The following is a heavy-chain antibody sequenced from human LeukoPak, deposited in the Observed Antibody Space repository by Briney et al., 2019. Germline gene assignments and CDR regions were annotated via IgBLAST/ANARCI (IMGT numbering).Heavy chain of an antibody. D-gene: IGHD1-1*01. CDR3: VRIKADIQLWPTARNYYYMDV. V-gene: IGHV4-34*01. J-gene: IGHJ6*03. CDR1: GGSFSAYY. Sequence: SETLSLTCAVYGGSFSAYYWNWIRQPPGKGLEWIGEINHSGSTNYNPSLKSRVTISLDTSKNHFSLKLSSVTAADTAVYYCVRIKADIQLWPTARNYYYMDVWGKGTTVTISS. CDR2: INHSGST.